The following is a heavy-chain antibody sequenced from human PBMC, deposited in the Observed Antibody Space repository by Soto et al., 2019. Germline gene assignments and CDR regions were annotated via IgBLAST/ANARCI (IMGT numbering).Heavy chain of an antibody. V-gene: IGHV4-31*03. J-gene: IGHJ6*03. CDR1: GGSISSGGYY. D-gene: IGHD3-10*01. CDR3: ARDMGAIGSGSYPFMDV. CDR2: IYYSGST. Sequence: SETLSLTCTVSGGSISSGGYYWSWIRQHPGKGLEWIGYIYYSGSTYYNPSLKSRVTISVDTSKNQFSLKLSSVTAVDTAVYYCARDMGAIGSGSYPFMDVWGKGTTVTVSS.